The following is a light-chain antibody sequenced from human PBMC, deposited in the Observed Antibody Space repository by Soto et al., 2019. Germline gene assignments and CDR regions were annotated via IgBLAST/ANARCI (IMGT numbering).Light chain of an antibody. Sequence: QSVLTQPASVSGSPGQSITISCTGTSCDVGSYNLVSWYQQHPGKAPKLMIYEVSKRPSGVSNRFSGSKSGNTASLTISGLQSEDEAHYYCRSYAGRFYVFGTGSKVT. CDR3: RSYAGRFYV. V-gene: IGLV2-23*02. CDR2: EVS. J-gene: IGLJ1*01. CDR1: SCDVGSYNL.